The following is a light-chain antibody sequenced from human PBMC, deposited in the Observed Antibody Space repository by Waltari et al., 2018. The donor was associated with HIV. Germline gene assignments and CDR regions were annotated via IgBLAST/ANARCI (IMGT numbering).Light chain of an antibody. J-gene: IGLJ3*02. V-gene: IGLV1-47*01. CDR2: RDN. CDR3: AAWDDILSGWV. CDR1: SANIGNT. Sequence: QSVLTQPPSASGAPGQRVTISCSGSSANIGNTVYWYQQLPGTAPKVLIYRDNQRPSGVPDRFSGSWSGTSASLDVSGLRSEDEANYICAAWDDILSGWVFGGGTKLTVL.